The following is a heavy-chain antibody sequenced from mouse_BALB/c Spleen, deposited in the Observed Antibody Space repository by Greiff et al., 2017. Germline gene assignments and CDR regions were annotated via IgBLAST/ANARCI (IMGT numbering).Heavy chain of an antibody. CDR1: GFTFSDYY. CDR3: ARGGYLFDY. Sequence: EVQGVESGGGLVKPGGPLKLSCAASGFTFSDYYMYWVRQTPEKRLEWVATISDGGSYTYYPDSVKGRFTISRDNAKNNLYLQMSSLKSEDTAMYYCARGGYLFDYWGQGTTLTVSS. J-gene: IGHJ2*01. D-gene: IGHD2-2*01. V-gene: IGHV5-4*02. CDR2: ISDGGSYT.